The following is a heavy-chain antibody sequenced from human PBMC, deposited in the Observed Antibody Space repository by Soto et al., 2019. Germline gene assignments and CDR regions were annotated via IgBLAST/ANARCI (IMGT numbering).Heavy chain of an antibody. CDR3: AVDILPGYYVDY. D-gene: IGHD3-9*01. V-gene: IGHV1-46*01. CDR1: GYTFTSYY. CDR2: INPSGGST. J-gene: IGHJ4*02. Sequence: GASVKVSCKASGYTFTSYYMHWVRQAPGQGLEWMGIINPSGGSTSYAQKFQGRVTMTRDTSTSTVYMELSSLRSEDTAVYYCAVDILPGYYVDYWGQGTLVTVSS.